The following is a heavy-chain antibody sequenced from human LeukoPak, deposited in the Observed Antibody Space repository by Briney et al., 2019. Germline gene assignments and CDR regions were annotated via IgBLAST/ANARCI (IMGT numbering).Heavy chain of an antibody. D-gene: IGHD3-22*01. CDR3: ATLPYYYDSSGSYYFDC. J-gene: IGHJ4*02. Sequence: GGSLRLSCAASGFTFSNYGMSWVRQAPGKGLECVSRISGSGDNSGSGDNTYYADSVKGRFTISRDNSKNTLYLQMNSLRVEDTAVYYCATLPYYYDSSGSYYFDCWGQGTLVTVSS. CDR1: GFTFSNYG. V-gene: IGHV3-23*01. CDR2: ISGSGDNSGSGDNT.